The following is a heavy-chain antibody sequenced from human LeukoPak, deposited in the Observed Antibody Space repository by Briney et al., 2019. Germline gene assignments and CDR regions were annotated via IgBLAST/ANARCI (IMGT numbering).Heavy chain of an antibody. CDR2: INHSGST. V-gene: IGHV4-34*01. J-gene: IGHJ4*02. D-gene: IGHD6-19*01. CDR3: ARVSGWSKMTDY. CDR1: GGSFSGYY. Sequence: SETLSLTCAVYGGSFSGYYWSWIRQPPGKGLEWIGEINHSGSTNYNPSLKSRVTISVDTSKNQFSLKLSSVTAAGTAVYYCARVSGWSKMTDYWGQGTLVTVSS.